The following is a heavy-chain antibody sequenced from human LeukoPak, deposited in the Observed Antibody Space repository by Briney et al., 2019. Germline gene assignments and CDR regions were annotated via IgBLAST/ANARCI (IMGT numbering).Heavy chain of an antibody. V-gene: IGHV3-23*01. CDR1: GFTFSTYA. D-gene: IGHD3-10*01. J-gene: IGHJ4*02. CDR2: SGTGGST. CDR3: AVRGVIRGFDY. Sequence: GGSLRLSCAASGFTFSTYAMTWVRQAPGKGLEWVSLSGTGGSTYYADSVKGRFTTSRDNSKNTLYLQMNSLRAEDTAVYYCAVRGVIRGFDYWGQGTLVTVSS.